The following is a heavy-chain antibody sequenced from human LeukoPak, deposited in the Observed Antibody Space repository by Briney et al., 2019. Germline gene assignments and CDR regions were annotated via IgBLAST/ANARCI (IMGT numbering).Heavy chain of an antibody. CDR1: GFTFRSHW. D-gene: IGHD2/OR15-2a*01. J-gene: IGHJ3*02. Sequence: GGSLRLSCAASGFTFRSHWMSWVRQAPGKGLEWVANIKEDGSDKNYVDSVKGRLTISRDNAKNSVYLQMNSLRVEDTAVYYCARHLIGSNTFDIWGQGTMVTVSS. V-gene: IGHV3-7*01. CDR2: IKEDGSDK. CDR3: ARHLIGSNTFDI.